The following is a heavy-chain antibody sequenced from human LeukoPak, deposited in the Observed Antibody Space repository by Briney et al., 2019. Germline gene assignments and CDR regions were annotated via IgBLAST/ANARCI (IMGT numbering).Heavy chain of an antibody. CDR2: ISSRSSTI. CDR1: GFTFSSYS. Sequence: PGGSLRLSCAASGFTFSSYSMNWVRQAPGKGLEWVSYISSRSSTIYYADSVKGRFTISRDNSKNTLYLQMNSLRAEDTALYYCAKDRPQYCSSVSCYVFDSWGQGTLVTVSS. D-gene: IGHD2-2*01. J-gene: IGHJ4*02. CDR3: AKDRPQYCSSVSCYVFDS. V-gene: IGHV3-48*01.